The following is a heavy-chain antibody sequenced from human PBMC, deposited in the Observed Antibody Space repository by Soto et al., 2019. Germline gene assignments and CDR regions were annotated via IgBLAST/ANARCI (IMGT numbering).Heavy chain of an antibody. Sequence: GGFLRLSCVASRFTFSAFSMNWVRQAPGKGLEWASSISITGDYIYYADSVMGRFTISRDNSMNTLYLQMNSLRADDTAIYYCAKDLHWFAMDVWGQGTTVNVSS. J-gene: IGHJ6*02. CDR2: ISITGDYI. V-gene: IGHV3-21*04. CDR1: RFTFSAFS. CDR3: AKDLHWFAMDV. D-gene: IGHD3-10*01.